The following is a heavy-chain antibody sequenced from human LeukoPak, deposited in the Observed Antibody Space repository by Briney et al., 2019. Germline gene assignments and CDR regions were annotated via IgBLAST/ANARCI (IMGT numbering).Heavy chain of an antibody. J-gene: IGHJ6*03. CDR3: ARAGVNYYGSGREYYYYYYMDV. D-gene: IGHD3-10*01. CDR1: GFTFSSFT. Sequence: GGSLRLSCAASGFTFSSFTMNWVRQAPGKGLEYVSAISSNGGSTYYANSVKGRFTISRDNSKNTLYLQMGSVRAEDMAVYYCARAGVNYYGSGREYYYYYYMDVWGKGTTVTISS. V-gene: IGHV3-64*01. CDR2: ISSNGGST.